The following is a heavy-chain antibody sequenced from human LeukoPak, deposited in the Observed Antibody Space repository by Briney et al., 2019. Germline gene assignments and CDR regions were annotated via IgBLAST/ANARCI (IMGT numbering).Heavy chain of an antibody. CDR1: GFTFSSYS. CDR3: ASKLTAVAGYFDY. CDR2: ISISSSTI. Sequence: PGGSLRLSCAASGFTFSSYSMNWVRQAPGKGLEWVSYISISSSTIYYADSVKGRFTISRDNANNSLYLQMNSLRAEDTAVYYCASKLTAVAGYFDYWGQGTLVTVSS. J-gene: IGHJ4*02. V-gene: IGHV3-48*04. D-gene: IGHD6-19*01.